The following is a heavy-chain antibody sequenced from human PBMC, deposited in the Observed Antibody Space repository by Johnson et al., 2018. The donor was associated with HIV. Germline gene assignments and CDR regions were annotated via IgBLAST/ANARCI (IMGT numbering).Heavy chain of an antibody. D-gene: IGHD1-26*01. Sequence: YADSVKGRFTISRDNSKNTLYVQMNSLRDEDTAVYFCAKGGVWEIPLGFGAVDFWGQGTMVSASS. CDR3: AKGGVWEIPLGFGAVDF. J-gene: IGHJ3*01. V-gene: IGHV3-30*02.